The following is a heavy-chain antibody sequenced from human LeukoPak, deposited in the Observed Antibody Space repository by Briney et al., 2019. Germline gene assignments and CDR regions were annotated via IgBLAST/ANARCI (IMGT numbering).Heavy chain of an antibody. CDR3: ARSYERYSYGPAGY. J-gene: IGHJ4*02. Sequence: SETLSLTCAVSGYSISSGYYWGWIRQPPGKGLEWIGSVYYSGSTYYNPSLKSRVTMSVDTSKNQFSLKLPSVGAADTAVYYCARSYERYSYGPAGYWGQGTLVTVSS. CDR2: VYYSGST. V-gene: IGHV4-38-2*01. CDR1: GYSISSGYY. D-gene: IGHD5-18*01.